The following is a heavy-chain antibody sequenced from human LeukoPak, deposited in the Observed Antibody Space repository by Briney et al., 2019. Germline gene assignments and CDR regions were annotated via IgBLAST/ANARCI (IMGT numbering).Heavy chain of an antibody. CDR2: ISYDGNTK. Sequence: GRSLRLSCAASGFTFSNYGMHWVRQAPGKGLGWVAVISYDGNTKYYADSVKGRFTFSRDNSRNTLYLQMNSLRAEDTAIFYCAKEGSSGFIDSWGQGTLVTVSS. CDR3: AKEGSSGFIDS. D-gene: IGHD6-19*01. CDR1: GFTFSNYG. J-gene: IGHJ4*02. V-gene: IGHV3-30*18.